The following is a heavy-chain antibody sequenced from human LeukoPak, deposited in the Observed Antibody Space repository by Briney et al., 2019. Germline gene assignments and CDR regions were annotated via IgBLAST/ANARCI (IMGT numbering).Heavy chain of an antibody. CDR1: GGSISSGDYY. V-gene: IGHV4-30-4*02. J-gene: IGHJ3*02. Sequence: SETLSLTCTVSGGSISSGDYYWSWIRQPPGKGLEWIGYIYNSGTTYYNPSLKSRVTISVDTSKNQFSLKLSSVTAADTAVYYCAKVRRRKGITMVRGANDAFDIWGQGTMVTVSS. CDR2: IYNSGTT. D-gene: IGHD3-10*01. CDR3: AKVRRRKGITMVRGANDAFDI.